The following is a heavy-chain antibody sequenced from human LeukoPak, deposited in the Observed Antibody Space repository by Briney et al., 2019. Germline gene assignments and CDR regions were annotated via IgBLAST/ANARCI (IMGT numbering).Heavy chain of an antibody. J-gene: IGHJ6*03. Sequence: SETLSLTCIVSGGSISSCYWSWIRQPPGKGLEWMGYMYYSGSTNYNPSLRGRVTISLDMSKNQFSLKLSSVTAADTAVYYCARTTEGYCSSTRCYGFDYYYYMDVWGKGTTVTISS. V-gene: IGHV4-59*01. CDR1: GGSISSCY. D-gene: IGHD2-2*01. CDR2: MYYSGST. CDR3: ARTTEGYCSSTRCYGFDYYYYMDV.